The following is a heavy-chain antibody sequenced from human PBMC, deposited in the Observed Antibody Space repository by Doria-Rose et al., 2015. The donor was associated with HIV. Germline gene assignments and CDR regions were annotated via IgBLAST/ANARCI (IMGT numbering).Heavy chain of an antibody. Sequence: QLVQSGPGLVKPSETLSLTCSVSGASVSSRGYYWNWIRQVPGKGLESLGYTYYTGTSDYSPSLKSRLNMAVDTSKNQFSLKLSIVTVADTAVYYCARMGSYRELDYWGQGALVIVSA. CDR2: TYYTGTS. CDR3: ARMGSYRELDY. V-gene: IGHV4-31*03. CDR1: GASVSSRGYY. J-gene: IGHJ4*02. D-gene: IGHD3-3*01.